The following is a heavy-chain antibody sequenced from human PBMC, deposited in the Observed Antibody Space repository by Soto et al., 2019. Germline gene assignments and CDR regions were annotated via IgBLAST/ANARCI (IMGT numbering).Heavy chain of an antibody. D-gene: IGHD1-7*01. V-gene: IGHV4-39*01. CDR3: AGIITGTTFYGVFDP. Sequence: LSETLSLTCTVSGGSISSSSYYWGWIRQPPGKGLEWIGSIYYSGSTYYNPSLKSRVTISVDTSKKQFSLKLSSVTAADTAVYYCAGIITGTTFYGVFDPWGQGTLGTVSS. J-gene: IGHJ5*02. CDR1: GGSISSSSYY. CDR2: IYYSGST.